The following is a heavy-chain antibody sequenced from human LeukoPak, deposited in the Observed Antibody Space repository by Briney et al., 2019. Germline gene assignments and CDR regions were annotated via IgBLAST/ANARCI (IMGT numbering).Heavy chain of an antibody. CDR3: AKDINPYSDRWGGYDY. V-gene: IGHV3-43*01. D-gene: IGHD7-27*01. J-gene: IGHJ4*02. CDR2: ISWDGGST. CDR1: GFTFDDYT. Sequence: GGSLRLSCAASGFTFDDYTMHWVRQAPGKGLEWVSLISWDGGSTYYADSVKGRFTISRDNSKNSLYLQMNSLRTEDTALYYCAKDINPYSDRWGGYDYWGQGTLVTVSS.